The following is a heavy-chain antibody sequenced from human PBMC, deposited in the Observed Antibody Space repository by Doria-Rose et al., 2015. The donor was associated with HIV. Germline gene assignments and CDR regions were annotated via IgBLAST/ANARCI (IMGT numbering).Heavy chain of an antibody. V-gene: IGHV2-26*01. Sequence: QITLKESGPVLVKPTETLTLTCTVSGVSLSSPGMGVSWIRQPPAKALEWPANIFSDDERSYITSLKSRLTISRGTSKSQVVLTMTDMDPVDTATYYCARIKSSRWYHKYYFDFWGQGTLVIVSA. J-gene: IGHJ4*02. CDR2: IFSDDER. CDR1: GVSLSSPGMG. D-gene: IGHD6-13*01. CDR3: ARIKSSRWYHKYYFDF.